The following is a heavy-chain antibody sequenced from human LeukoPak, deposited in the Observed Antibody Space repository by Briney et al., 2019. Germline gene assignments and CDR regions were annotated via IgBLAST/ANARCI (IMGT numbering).Heavy chain of an antibody. V-gene: IGHV4-30-2*01. CDR1: GGSISSGGYP. CDR3: ARGDSAVGNDFDY. J-gene: IGHJ4*02. D-gene: IGHD2-15*01. CDR2: IYHSGST. Sequence: PSETLSLTCAVSGGSISSGGYPWSWIRQPPGKGLEWIGYIYHSGSTYYNPSLKSRVTISVDRSKNQFSLKLSSVTAADTAVYYCARGDSAVGNDFDYWGQGTLVTVSS.